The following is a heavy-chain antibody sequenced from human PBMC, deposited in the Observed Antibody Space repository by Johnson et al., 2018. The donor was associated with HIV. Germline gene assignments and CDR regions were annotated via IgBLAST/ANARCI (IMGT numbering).Heavy chain of an antibody. CDR3: ARVSDDYGGNPAAWGAFDI. J-gene: IGHJ3*02. D-gene: IGHD4-23*01. CDR1: GFTFDDYG. V-gene: IGHV3-20*04. Sequence: VQLVESGGGVIRPGGSLRLSCAASGFTFDDYGVSWVRQAPGKGLEWVSGINWNGDSTDYADSVKGRFTISRDNAKNSLFLQMNSLRAEDTALYYRARVSDDYGGNPAAWGAFDIWGQGTMVTVSS. CDR2: INWNGDST.